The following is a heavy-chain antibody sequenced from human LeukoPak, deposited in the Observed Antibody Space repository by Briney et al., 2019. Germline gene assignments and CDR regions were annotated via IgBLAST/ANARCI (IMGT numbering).Heavy chain of an antibody. D-gene: IGHD2/OR15-2a*01. CDR3: VSFYEAY. CDR1: GNYW. CDR2: INSDGSWT. Sequence: GGSLRLSCAASGNYWMHWVRQAPGKGLVWVSHINSDGSWTSYADSVKGRFTISKDNAKNTVYLQMNNLRAEDTAVYYCVSFYEAYWGRGTLVTVPS. J-gene: IGHJ4*02. V-gene: IGHV3-74*01.